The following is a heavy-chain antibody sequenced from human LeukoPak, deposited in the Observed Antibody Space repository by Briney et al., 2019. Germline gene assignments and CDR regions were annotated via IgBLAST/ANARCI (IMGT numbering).Heavy chain of an antibody. V-gene: IGHV3-74*03. Sequence: GGSLRLSCAASGFTFSRYWMHWVRQAPGKGLVWVSLIKNDGSSTTYADSVKGRFTISRDNSKNTLYLQMNSLRPDDTAVYYCARDEYSSGWLNDYWGQGTLVTVSS. CDR1: GFTFSRYW. CDR2: IKNDGSST. CDR3: ARDEYSSGWLNDY. J-gene: IGHJ4*02. D-gene: IGHD6-19*01.